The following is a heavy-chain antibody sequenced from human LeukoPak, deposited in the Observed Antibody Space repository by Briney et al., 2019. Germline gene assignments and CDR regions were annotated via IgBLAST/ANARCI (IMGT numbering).Heavy chain of an antibody. CDR1: GYTFTSYG. D-gene: IGHD3-3*01. J-gene: IGHJ6*04. CDR2: ISAYNGNK. Sequence: ASVKVSCKASGYTFTSYGISWVRQAPGQGLEWMGWISAYNGNKNYAQKLQGRVTMTTDTSTSTAYMELRSLRSDDTAVYYCARGPYDFWSGYYGDYGDVWGKGTTVTVSS. V-gene: IGHV1-18*01. CDR3: ARGPYDFWSGYYGDYGDV.